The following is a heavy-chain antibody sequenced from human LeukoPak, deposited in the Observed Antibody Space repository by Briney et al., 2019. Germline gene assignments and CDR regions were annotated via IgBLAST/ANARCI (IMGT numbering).Heavy chain of an antibody. Sequence: NPSETLSLTCTVSGGSISSYYWSWIRQPAGKGLEWIGRIYTSGSTNYNPSLKSRVTMSVDTSKNQFSLKLSSVTAADTAVYYCATGKLYSYGWYYFDYWGQGTLVTVSS. V-gene: IGHV4-4*07. CDR2: IYTSGST. CDR3: ATGKLYSYGWYYFDY. J-gene: IGHJ4*02. D-gene: IGHD5-18*01. CDR1: GGSISSYY.